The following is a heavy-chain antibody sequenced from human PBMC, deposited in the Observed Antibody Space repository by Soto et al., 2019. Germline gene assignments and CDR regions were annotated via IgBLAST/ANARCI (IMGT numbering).Heavy chain of an antibody. CDR1: GDTISTGGYT. CDR3: ARTGKFYYYDNSGLPLDP. V-gene: IGHV4-30-2*01. CDR2: TYHSGNP. Sequence: PSEXLSLTCDVSGDTISTGGYTWAWIRQPPGKALEWIGHTYHSGNPYYNPSPKSRVIISVDRSKNQFSLKVRSVTAADTAVYFCARTGKFYYYDNSGLPLDPWGQGTLVTVSS. J-gene: IGHJ5*02. D-gene: IGHD3-22*01.